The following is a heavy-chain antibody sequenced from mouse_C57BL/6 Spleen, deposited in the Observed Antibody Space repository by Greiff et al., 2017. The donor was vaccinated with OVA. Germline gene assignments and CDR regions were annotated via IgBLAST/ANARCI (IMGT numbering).Heavy chain of an antibody. D-gene: IGHD1-1*01. V-gene: IGHV1-19*01. Sequence: VQLQQSGPVLVKPGASVKMSCKASGYTFTDYYMNWVKQSHGKSLEWIGVINPYNGGTSYNQKFKGKATLTVDKSSSTAYMELNSLTSEDSAVYYCASGNYGSYYFDYWGQGTTRTVSS. J-gene: IGHJ2*01. CDR1: GYTFTDYY. CDR2: INPYNGGT. CDR3: ASGNYGSYYFDY.